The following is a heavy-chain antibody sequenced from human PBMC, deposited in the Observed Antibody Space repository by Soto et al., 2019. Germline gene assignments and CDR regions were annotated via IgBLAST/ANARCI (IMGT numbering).Heavy chain of an antibody. V-gene: IGHV3-74*01. J-gene: IGHJ4*02. D-gene: IGHD3-16*01. Sequence: EVQLVESGGGLVQPGGSLRLSCATSGFTFNKCWIHWVRQAPGEGLVWVSRINGDGTHRDYAESVRGRFSISRDFAQSTVFLQMNSLKDEDTAVYYCARLGFVGEGDFWGQGIQVSVSS. CDR3: ARLGFVGEGDF. CDR1: GFTFNKCW. CDR2: INGDGTHR.